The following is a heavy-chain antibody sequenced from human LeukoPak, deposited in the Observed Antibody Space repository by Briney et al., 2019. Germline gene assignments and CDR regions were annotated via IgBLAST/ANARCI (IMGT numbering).Heavy chain of an antibody. J-gene: IGHJ4*02. V-gene: IGHV3-21*01. Sequence: GGSLRLSCAASGFTFSNYSMNWVRQAPGKGLEWVSSISSTSTYIYYADSVKGRFTISRDNAKNSLYLQVNSLRAEDTAVYYCARGGFGELYWGQGTLVTVSS. CDR1: GFTFSNYS. D-gene: IGHD3-10*01. CDR3: ARGGFGELY. CDR2: ISSTSTYI.